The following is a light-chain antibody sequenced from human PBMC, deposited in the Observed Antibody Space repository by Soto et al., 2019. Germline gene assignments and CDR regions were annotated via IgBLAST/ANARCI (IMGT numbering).Light chain of an antibody. Sequence: DIQMTQSPSTLSASVGDRVTITCRASQSVNYWLAWYQQKPGMAPKLLIHDASSLESGVPSRLSGSGSGTEFTLTISSLQPDDSATYYCQQYGFSFGPGTKVEIK. V-gene: IGKV1-5*01. CDR2: DAS. CDR3: QQYGFS. J-gene: IGKJ3*01. CDR1: QSVNYW.